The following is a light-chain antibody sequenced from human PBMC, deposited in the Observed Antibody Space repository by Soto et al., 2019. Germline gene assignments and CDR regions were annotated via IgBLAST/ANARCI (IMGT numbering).Light chain of an antibody. CDR3: LQYNNWPPWT. Sequence: IVMTQSPTTLSVSPGERATLPCRASQSVSSNLAWYQQKPGQAPRLLIYDASTRATGIPARFSGGGSGTEFTLTISSLQSEDFAVYYCLQYNNWPPWTFGQGTKVDIK. CDR1: QSVSSN. CDR2: DAS. V-gene: IGKV3-15*01. J-gene: IGKJ1*01.